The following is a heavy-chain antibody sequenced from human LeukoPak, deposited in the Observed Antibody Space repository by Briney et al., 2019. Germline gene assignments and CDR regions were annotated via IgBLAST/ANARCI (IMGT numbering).Heavy chain of an antibody. V-gene: IGHV3-21*01. CDR3: ARAEASVTAFDF. D-gene: IGHD2-21*02. Sequence: GRSLRLSCAASGFTFDGYTMNWVRQAPGKGLEWVASISSRSDYINYADSVRGRFTVSRENAKNSLSLQMNTLRAEDTATYYCARAEASVTAFDFWGQGTLVTVSS. CDR2: ISSRSDYI. CDR1: GFTFDGYT. J-gene: IGHJ4*02.